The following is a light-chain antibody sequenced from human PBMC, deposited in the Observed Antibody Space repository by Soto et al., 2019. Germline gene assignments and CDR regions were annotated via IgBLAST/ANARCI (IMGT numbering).Light chain of an antibody. Sequence: EIVLTQSPGTLSLSPGERATLSCRASQSVSSSYLAWYQQKPGQAPRLLIYGASSRATGIPDRFSGSGSGTAFTLTIIRRQPEDFAVYYCHQHSSSPRTFGQGTKLEIK. J-gene: IGKJ2*01. V-gene: IGKV3-20*01. CDR3: HQHSSSPRT. CDR1: QSVSSSY. CDR2: GAS.